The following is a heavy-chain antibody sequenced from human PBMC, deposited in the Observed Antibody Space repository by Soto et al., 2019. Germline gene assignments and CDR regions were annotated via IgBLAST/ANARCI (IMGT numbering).Heavy chain of an antibody. CDR2: INSDGSST. V-gene: IGHV3-74*01. D-gene: IGHD3-10*01. J-gene: IGHJ4*01. CDR1: GFTFRSSW. CDR3: ARDSGYGSGSSVNHYLDC. Sequence: GGSLRLACAACGFTFRSSWMHWVLQAPGNGLVWVSRINSDGSSTSYDDSVKGRFTVSRDNAKNSLYLKMDSLRAEDTAVYYCARDSGYGSGSSVNHYLDCWGRGTLVPVSS.